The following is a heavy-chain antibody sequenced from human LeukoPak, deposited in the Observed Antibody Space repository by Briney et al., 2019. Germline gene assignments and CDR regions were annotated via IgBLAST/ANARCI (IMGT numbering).Heavy chain of an antibody. CDR2: VDPEDGET. V-gene: IGHV1-24*01. Sequence: ASVKVSCKVSGYTLTELSRHWVRQAPGKVLEWMGGVDPEDGETIYAQKFQGRVTMTEDTSTDTAYMELSSLRSEDTAVYYCATLTMVRGVIKAFDYWGQGTLVTVSS. J-gene: IGHJ4*02. CDR3: ATLTMVRGVIKAFDY. CDR1: GYTLTELS. D-gene: IGHD3-10*01.